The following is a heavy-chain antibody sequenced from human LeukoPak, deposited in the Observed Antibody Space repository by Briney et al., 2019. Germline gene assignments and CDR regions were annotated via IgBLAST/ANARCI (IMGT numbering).Heavy chain of an antibody. J-gene: IGHJ6*03. CDR1: GGSISSGGYS. D-gene: IGHD6-13*01. CDR3: ARGLYSSSWYSYYYYYMDV. Sequence: SETLSLTCAVSGGSISSGGYSWSWIRQPPGKGLEWIGYIYYSGSTNYDPSLKSRVTISVDTSKNQFSLKLSSVTAADTAVYYCARGLYSSSWYSYYYYYMDVWGKGTTVTVSS. CDR2: IYYSGST. V-gene: IGHV4-61*08.